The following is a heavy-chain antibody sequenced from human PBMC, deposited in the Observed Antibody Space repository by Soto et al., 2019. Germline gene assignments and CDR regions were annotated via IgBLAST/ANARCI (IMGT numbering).Heavy chain of an antibody. CDR2: ISGSGGST. Sequence: EVQLLESGGGLVQPGGSLRLSCAASGFTFSSYAMSWVRQAPGKGLEWVSAISGSGGSTYYADSVKGRFTISRDNPKNTLYLQMNSLRAEDTAVYYCAKGSIARGRLNWFDPWGQGTLVTVSS. V-gene: IGHV3-23*01. D-gene: IGHD6-6*01. CDR3: AKGSIARGRLNWFDP. J-gene: IGHJ5*02. CDR1: GFTFSSYA.